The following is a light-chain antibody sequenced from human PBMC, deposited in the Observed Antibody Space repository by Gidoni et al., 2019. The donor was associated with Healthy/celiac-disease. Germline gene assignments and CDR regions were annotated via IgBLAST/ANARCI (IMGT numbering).Light chain of an antibody. V-gene: IGLV2-14*01. CDR1: SSDVGGYNY. Sequence: QSALTQPASVSGSPGQAITISCTGTSSDVGGYNYVSWYPQHPGKAPKLMIYEFSNRPSGVSNRFSGSKSGNTASLTISGLEAEDEADYYCSSYTSSSTVVFGGGTKLTVL. CDR3: SSYTSSSTVV. CDR2: EFS. J-gene: IGLJ2*01.